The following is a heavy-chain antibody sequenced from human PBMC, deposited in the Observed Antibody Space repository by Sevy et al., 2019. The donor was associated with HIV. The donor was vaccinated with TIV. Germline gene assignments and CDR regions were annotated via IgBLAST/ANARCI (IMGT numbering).Heavy chain of an antibody. CDR2: IYYSGST. V-gene: IGHV4-39*01. D-gene: IGHD5-12*01. J-gene: IGHJ4*02. Sequence: SETLSLTCTVSGGSISSSSYYWGWIRQPPGKGLEWIGSIYYSGSTYYNPSLKSRVTISVDTSKNQFSLKLSSVTAADTAVYYCARRRWLRAFDYWGQGTLVTVSS. CDR3: ARRRWLRAFDY. CDR1: GGSISSSSYY.